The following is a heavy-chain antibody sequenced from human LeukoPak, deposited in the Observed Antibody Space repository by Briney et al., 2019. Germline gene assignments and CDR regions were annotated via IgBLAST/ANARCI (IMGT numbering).Heavy chain of an antibody. D-gene: IGHD3-3*01. Sequence: SVKVSCKASGGTFSSYAIGWVRQAPGQGLEWMGGIIPIFGTANYAQKFQGRVTITTDESTSTAYMELSSLRSEDTAVYYCARDHRPTIFGVVTGPVPFDPWGQGTLVTVSS. CDR2: IIPIFGTA. CDR1: GGTFSSYA. CDR3: ARDHRPTIFGVVTGPVPFDP. J-gene: IGHJ5*02. V-gene: IGHV1-69*05.